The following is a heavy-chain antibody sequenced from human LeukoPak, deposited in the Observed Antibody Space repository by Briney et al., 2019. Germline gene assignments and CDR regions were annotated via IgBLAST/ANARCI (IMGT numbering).Heavy chain of an antibody. Sequence: GGSLRLSCAASGFTFSSYSMNWVRQAPGKGLEWVSLMYAGGSTYYADSVKGRFTISRDNSKNTLYLQMNGLRVEDTAVYYCANGDTHTVTTDYWGQGTLVAVSS. V-gene: IGHV3-66*02. CDR2: MYAGGST. CDR3: ANGDTHTVTTDY. CDR1: GFTFSSYS. J-gene: IGHJ4*02. D-gene: IGHD4-17*01.